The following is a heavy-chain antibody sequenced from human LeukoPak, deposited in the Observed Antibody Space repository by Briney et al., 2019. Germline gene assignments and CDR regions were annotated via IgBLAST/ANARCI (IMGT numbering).Heavy chain of an antibody. D-gene: IGHD3-10*01. Sequence: GASPKVSCKASGYTFTSYEINWVRQATGQGLEWMGWMNPNSANTGYAQKFQGRVTMTRDTSINSAYMELSSLTSEDTAVYYCARGWFGEIPFLDFWGQGTLVTVSS. CDR2: MNPNSANT. CDR3: ARGWFGEIPFLDF. CDR1: GYTFTSYE. V-gene: IGHV1-8*01. J-gene: IGHJ4*02.